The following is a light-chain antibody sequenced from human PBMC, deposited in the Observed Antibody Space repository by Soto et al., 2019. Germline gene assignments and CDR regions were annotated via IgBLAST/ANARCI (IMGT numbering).Light chain of an antibody. Sequence: EIVLTQSPGTLSLSAGERATLSCRASQSVSSSYLAWYQQKPGQAARLLIYDAYNRATGIQARVSGSGSGTDFTLTIRRLEPEDFAVYYCKQYGSSPLTFGGGTKVDIK. J-gene: IGKJ4*01. V-gene: IGKV3-20*01. CDR2: DAY. CDR3: KQYGSSPLT. CDR1: QSVSSSY.